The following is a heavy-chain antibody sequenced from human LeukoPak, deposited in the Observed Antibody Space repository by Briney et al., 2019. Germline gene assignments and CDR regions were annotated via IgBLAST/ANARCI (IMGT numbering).Heavy chain of an antibody. Sequence: GESLKISCKGSGYSFTSYWIGWVRQMPGKGLEWMGIIYPGDSDTRYSPSFQGQVTISADKSISTAYLQWSSLKASDTAMYYCARQTGGPEQLVPNDYFDYWGQGTLVTVSS. CDR2: IYPGDSDT. V-gene: IGHV5-51*01. CDR1: GYSFTSYW. J-gene: IGHJ4*02. D-gene: IGHD6-13*01. CDR3: ARQTGGPEQLVPNDYFDY.